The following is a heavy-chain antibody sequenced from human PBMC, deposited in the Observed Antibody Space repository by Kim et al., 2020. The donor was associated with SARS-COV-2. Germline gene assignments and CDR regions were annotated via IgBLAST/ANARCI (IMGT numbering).Heavy chain of an antibody. CDR1: GFSLNTYD. J-gene: IGHJ6*02. Sequence: GGSLRLSCAASGFSLNTYDMHWVRQIMGKGLEWVSGSGTVGETSYPDSVRGRFTISRDNAKNSLYLQMNSLRVGDTAVYYCARQDKSATEYYGMDVWGQGTTVTVSS. V-gene: IGHV3-13*01. CDR2: SGTVGET. CDR3: ARQDKSATEYYGMDV.